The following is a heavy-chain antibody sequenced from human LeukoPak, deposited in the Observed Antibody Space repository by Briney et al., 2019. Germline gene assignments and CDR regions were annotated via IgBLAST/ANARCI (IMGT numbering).Heavy chain of an antibody. D-gene: IGHD2-2*01. Sequence: GGSLRLSCAASGFTFSDYYMSWIRQAPGKGLEWVSYISRSSSYTNYADSVKGRFTISRDNAKNSLFLQMNSLRAEDTAVYYCARDKVDIVVVPAATSTPRFDYWGQGTLVTVSS. J-gene: IGHJ4*02. V-gene: IGHV3-11*06. CDR1: GFTFSDYY. CDR2: ISRSSSYT. CDR3: ARDKVDIVVVPAATSTPRFDY.